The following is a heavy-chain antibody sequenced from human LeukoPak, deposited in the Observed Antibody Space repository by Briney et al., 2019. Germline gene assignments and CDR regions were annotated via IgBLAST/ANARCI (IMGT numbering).Heavy chain of an antibody. CDR1: GFTFRQYA. CDR3: ARPTVTTGVDAFDI. V-gene: IGHV3-7*01. J-gene: IGHJ3*02. Sequence: GGSLRLSCAASGFTFRQYAMSWVRQAPGKGLEWVANINQDGSDKYYVDSVKGRFTISRDNAKNSLYLQVNSLRVEDTAVYYCARPTVTTGVDAFDIWGQGTLVTVFS. D-gene: IGHD4-17*01. CDR2: INQDGSDK.